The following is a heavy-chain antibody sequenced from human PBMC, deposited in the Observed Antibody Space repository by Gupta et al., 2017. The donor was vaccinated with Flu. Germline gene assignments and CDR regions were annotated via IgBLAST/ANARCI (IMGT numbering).Heavy chain of an antibody. CDR2: IEWNSGNI. V-gene: IGHV3-9*01. CDR1: GFTFGDYA. J-gene: IGHJ6*03. D-gene: IGHD3-16*01. CDR3: ARGGIYHLHYMDV. Sequence: ELQLVESGGGLVQPGRSLRLSCAASGFTFGDYAMHWVRQAPGKGLEWVSGIEWNSGNIDNADSVKGRFTISRDNANNSLYLQMNSLRVEDTAMYYCARGGIYHLHYMDVWGKGTAVTVSS.